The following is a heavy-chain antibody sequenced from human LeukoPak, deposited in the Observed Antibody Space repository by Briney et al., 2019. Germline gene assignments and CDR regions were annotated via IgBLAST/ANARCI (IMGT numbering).Heavy chain of an antibody. CDR2: IYYSGST. J-gene: IGHJ6*03. D-gene: IGHD2-15*01. CDR1: GGSISSYY. CDR3: ARDGRYCSGGSCYFSDYYYMDV. V-gene: IGHV4-59*01. Sequence: SETLSLTCTVSGGSISSYYWSWIRQPPGKGLEWIGYIYYSGSTNYNPSLKSRVTISVDTSKNQFSLKLSSVTAADTAVYYCARDGRYCSGGSCYFSDYYYMDVWGKGTMVTVSS.